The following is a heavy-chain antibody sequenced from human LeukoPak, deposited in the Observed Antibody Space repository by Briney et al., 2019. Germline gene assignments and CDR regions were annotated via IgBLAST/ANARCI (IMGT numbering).Heavy chain of an antibody. V-gene: IGHV3-7*01. Sequence: PGGSLRLSCAASGFSFNSDWMDWVRQAPGKGLEWVANIKHDESEKNYLDSVKGRFTISRDNAQNSLYLQMHGLRVEDTAVYYCTRRLDDWGQGTLVTVSS. J-gene: IGHJ4*02. D-gene: IGHD3-16*01. CDR1: GFSFNSDW. CDR2: IKHDESEK. CDR3: TRRLDD.